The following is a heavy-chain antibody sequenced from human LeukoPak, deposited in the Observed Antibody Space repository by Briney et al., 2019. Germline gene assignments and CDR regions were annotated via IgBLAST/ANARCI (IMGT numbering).Heavy chain of an antibody. Sequence: SETLSLTCTVSGGSISSSSYYWGWIRQPPGKGLEWIGSIYYSGSTYYNPSLKNRVTISVDTSKNQFSLKLSSVTAADTAVYYCATTYIVVVPAAKGRGYYFDYWGQGTLVTVSS. V-gene: IGHV4-39*01. D-gene: IGHD2-2*01. CDR1: GGSISSSSYY. CDR2: IYYSGST. CDR3: ATTYIVVVPAAKGRGYYFDY. J-gene: IGHJ4*02.